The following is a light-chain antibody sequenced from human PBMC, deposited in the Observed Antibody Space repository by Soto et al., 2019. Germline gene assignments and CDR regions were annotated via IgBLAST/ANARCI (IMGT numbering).Light chain of an antibody. CDR3: QSYDTSLSVRM. CDR1: SSNIGAGYD. CDR2: GNS. J-gene: IGLJ3*02. Sequence: QSVLTQPPSVSGATGQRVTMSCTGSSSNIGAGYDVHWYQQLPGTAPKLLIYGNSNRPSGVPDRFSGSKSGTSASLAITGLQAEDEADYYCQSYDTSLSVRMFGGGTKVTVL. V-gene: IGLV1-40*01.